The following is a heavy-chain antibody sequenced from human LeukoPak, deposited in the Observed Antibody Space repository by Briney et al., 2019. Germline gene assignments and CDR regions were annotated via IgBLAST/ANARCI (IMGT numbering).Heavy chain of an antibody. V-gene: IGHV3-66*01. Sequence: GGSLRLSCAASGFTVSSNYMSWVRQAPGKGLEWVSVIYSGGSTYYADSVKGRFTIFRDNSKNTLYLQMNSLRAEDTAVYYCARYRTEAFDIWGQGTMVTVSS. D-gene: IGHD1-14*01. J-gene: IGHJ3*02. CDR2: IYSGGST. CDR3: ARYRTEAFDI. CDR1: GFTVSSNY.